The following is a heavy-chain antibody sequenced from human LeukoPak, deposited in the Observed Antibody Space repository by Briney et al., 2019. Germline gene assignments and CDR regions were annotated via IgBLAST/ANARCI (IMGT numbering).Heavy chain of an antibody. CDR3: ARDRRIQLWLTTGAFDI. V-gene: IGHV3-64*01. CDR1: GFTFSSYA. CDR2: ISSNGGST. J-gene: IGHJ3*02. Sequence: GGSLRLSCAASGFTFSSYAMHWVRQAPGKGLEYVSGISSNGGSTYYANSVKGRFTISRDNSKNTLYLQMGSLRAEDMAVYYCARDRRIQLWLTTGAFDIWGQGTKVTVSS. D-gene: IGHD5-18*01.